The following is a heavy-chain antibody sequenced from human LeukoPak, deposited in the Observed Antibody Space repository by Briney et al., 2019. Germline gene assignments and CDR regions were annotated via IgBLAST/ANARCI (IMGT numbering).Heavy chain of an antibody. CDR1: GYTFTTYY. CDR3: VRANYYGSGKKDLDY. J-gene: IGHJ4*02. Sequence: ASVKVSCKASGYTFTTYYINWMRQATGQGLEWIGGMNPNSGNTGYAQKFQGRLTMTRNTSMTTAYMELHSLRSEDTAVYYCVRANYYGSGKKDLDYWGQGTLVTVSS. CDR2: MNPNSGNT. D-gene: IGHD3-10*01. V-gene: IGHV1-8*01.